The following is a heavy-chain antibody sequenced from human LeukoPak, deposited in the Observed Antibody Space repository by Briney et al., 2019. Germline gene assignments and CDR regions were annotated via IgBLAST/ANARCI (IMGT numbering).Heavy chain of an antibody. CDR2: IRSKANSYAT. CDR3: AKGMVAGVAFSSGSDY. CDR1: GFTFSGSA. V-gene: IGHV3-73*01. D-gene: IGHD6-19*01. Sequence: GGSLRLSCAASGFTFSGSAMHWVRQASGKGLEWVGRIRSKANSYATAYAASVKGRFTISRDDSKNTAYLQMNSLRAEDTAVYYCAKGMVAGVAFSSGSDYWGQGTLVTVSS. J-gene: IGHJ4*02.